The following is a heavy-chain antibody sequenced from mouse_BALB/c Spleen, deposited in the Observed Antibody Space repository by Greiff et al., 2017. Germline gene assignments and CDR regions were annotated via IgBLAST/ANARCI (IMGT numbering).Heavy chain of an antibody. CDR1: GYTFTDYY. CDR3: ASQLGKGY. Sequence: QVQLQQSGAELARPGASVKLSCKASGYTFTDYYINWVKQRTGQGLEWIGEIYPGSGNTYYNEKFKGKATLTADKSSSTAYMQLSSLTSEDSAVYVCASQLGKGYWGQGTTLTVSA. V-gene: IGHV1-77*01. J-gene: IGHJ2*01. CDR2: IYPGSGNT. D-gene: IGHD4-1*02.